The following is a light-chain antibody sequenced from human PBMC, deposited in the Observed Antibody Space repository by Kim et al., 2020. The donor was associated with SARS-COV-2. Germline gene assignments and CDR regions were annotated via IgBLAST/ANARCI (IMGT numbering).Light chain of an antibody. Sequence: RATLNCKSSQTVLYSSNNKNYLAWYQQKPGKAPKLLIYWASIRESGVSDRFSGSGSETDFTLTISSLQAEDVAVYYCQQYYSTPPSFGQGTKLEI. J-gene: IGKJ2*03. CDR3: QQYYSTPPS. V-gene: IGKV4-1*01. CDR2: WAS. CDR1: QTVLYSSNNKNY.